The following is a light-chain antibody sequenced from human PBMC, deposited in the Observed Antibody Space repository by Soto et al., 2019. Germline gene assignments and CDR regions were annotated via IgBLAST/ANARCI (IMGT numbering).Light chain of an antibody. J-gene: IGKJ1*01. CDR1: QSLNSGY. CDR3: QQYNNWPPWT. Sequence: EIVLTQSPGTLSLSPGERATLSCRASQSLNSGYLAWYQQKPGQAPRLLIYGASSRATGIPDRFSGSRSGSDFTLTISRLEPADFAVYYCQQYNNWPPWTFGQGTKADIK. CDR2: GAS. V-gene: IGKV3-20*01.